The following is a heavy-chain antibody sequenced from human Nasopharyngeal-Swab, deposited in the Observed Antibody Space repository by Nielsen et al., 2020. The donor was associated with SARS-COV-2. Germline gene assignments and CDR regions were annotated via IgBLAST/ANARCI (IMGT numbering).Heavy chain of an antibody. J-gene: IGHJ4*02. CDR1: GLSFSNYA. D-gene: IGHD3-16*01. Sequence: GESLKISCAASGLSFSNYAMHWVRQAPGKGLEWVAVISYDGSKKNYVDSVKGRFSISRDNSKNTLYLQMNSLRAEDTAVYYCVKGAHRVMLSYFDHWGQGTLVTVSP. V-gene: IGHV3-30*18. CDR3: VKGAHRVMLSYFDH. CDR2: ISYDGSKK.